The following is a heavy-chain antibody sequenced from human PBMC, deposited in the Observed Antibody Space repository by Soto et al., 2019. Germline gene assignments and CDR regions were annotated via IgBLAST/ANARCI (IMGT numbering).Heavy chain of an antibody. J-gene: IGHJ6*02. CDR1: GFTFGDSY. V-gene: IGHV3-11*03. CDR3: AKCLMRLLSTQYYYGLDV. Sequence: GGSLRLSCAGSGFTFGDSYMSWIRQAPGKGLEWLSYISPGSRYPAYADSVKGRFTISRDNAKRSLYLQMRSLPEEDTAIYYCAKCLMRLLSTQYYYGLDVWGRGTTVTVSS. CDR2: ISPGSRYP. D-gene: IGHD3-16*01.